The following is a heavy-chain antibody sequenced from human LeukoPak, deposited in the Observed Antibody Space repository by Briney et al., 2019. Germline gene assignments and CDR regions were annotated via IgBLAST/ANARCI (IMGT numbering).Heavy chain of an antibody. CDR3: AGETLAPSGVKYFHH. D-gene: IGHD3-16*02. CDR2: IIPTFGST. Sequence: ASVKVSCKASGGTLSRYGINWVRQAPGQGLEWMGRIIPTFGSTNYGQNFQGRVTITTDESTTTAYMEVTSLTSEDTAVYYCAGETLAPSGVKYFHHWGQGTLVTVSS. CDR1: GGTLSRYG. J-gene: IGHJ1*01. V-gene: IGHV1-69*05.